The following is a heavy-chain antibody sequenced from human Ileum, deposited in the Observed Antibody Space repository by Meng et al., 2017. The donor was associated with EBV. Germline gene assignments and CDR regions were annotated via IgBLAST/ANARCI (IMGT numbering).Heavy chain of an antibody. J-gene: IGHJ4*02. CDR1: GDSFSRRKYF. V-gene: IGHV4-39*07. CDR2: IYYGGTH. CDR3: ASRELAPFDY. Sequence: QRQLQESGHGLVKTWETLSLTCRVSGDSFSRRKYFWGWIRQPPGKALEWIASIYYGGTHYYNPSHRSRVSISVEKSKNPVFLNMTSMTDADTVVYYCASRELAPFDYWGQGTLVTVSS. D-gene: IGHD1-26*01.